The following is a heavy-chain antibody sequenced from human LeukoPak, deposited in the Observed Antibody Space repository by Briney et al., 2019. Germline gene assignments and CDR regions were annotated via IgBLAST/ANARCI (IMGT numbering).Heavy chain of an antibody. CDR1: GFLIVNDV. D-gene: IGHD1-26*01. V-gene: IGHV3-23*01. CDR3: ARRVGGTPDY. CDR2: IGADGRST. Sequence: GGSLRLSCAASGFLIVNDVMTWVRQAPGKGLEWVSAIGADGRSTDYADSVKGRFTISRDNSKNTLYLQMSGLRAEDTALYYCARRVGGTPDYWGRGTLVTASS. J-gene: IGHJ4*02.